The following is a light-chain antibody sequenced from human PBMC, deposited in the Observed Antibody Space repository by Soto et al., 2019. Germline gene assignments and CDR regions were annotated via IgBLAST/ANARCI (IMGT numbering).Light chain of an antibody. CDR1: QSISSW. Sequence: DNTMTQSRSTLSAPLRSRLTIXCRASQSISSWLAWYQQKPGKAPKLLIYAASNLQSGVPSRFRGSRSGTEFTLTVSSLQPEDFATYYCLQDHDDSWTFGQGTKVDIK. CDR2: AAS. V-gene: IGKV1-5*01. CDR3: LQDHDDSWT. J-gene: IGKJ1*01.